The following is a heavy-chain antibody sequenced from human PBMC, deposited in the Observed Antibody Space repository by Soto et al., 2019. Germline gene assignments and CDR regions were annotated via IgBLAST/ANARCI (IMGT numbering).Heavy chain of an antibody. J-gene: IGHJ4*02. CDR2: IIPILGIA. D-gene: IGHD2-2*01. CDR1: GGTFSSYT. V-gene: IGHV1-69*02. CDR3: VVPAAMGYYLDY. Sequence: ASVKVSCKASGGTFSSYTISWVRQAPGQGLEWMGRIIPILGIANYAQKFQGRVTITADKSTSTAYMELSSLRSEDTAVYYCVVPAAMGYYLDYWGQGTLVTVSS.